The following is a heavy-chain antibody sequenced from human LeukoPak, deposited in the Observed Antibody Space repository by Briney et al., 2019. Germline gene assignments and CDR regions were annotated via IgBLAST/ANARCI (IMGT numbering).Heavy chain of an antibody. CDR1: GGSFSGYY. Sequence: SETLSLTCAVYGGSFSGYYWSWIRQPPGKGLEWIGETNHSGSTNYNPSLKSRVTISVDTSKNQFSLKLSSVTAADTAVYYCARVRAYSSGLYGYFQHWGQGTLVTVSS. CDR3: ARVRAYSSGLYGYFQH. D-gene: IGHD6-19*01. CDR2: TNHSGST. V-gene: IGHV4-34*01. J-gene: IGHJ1*01.